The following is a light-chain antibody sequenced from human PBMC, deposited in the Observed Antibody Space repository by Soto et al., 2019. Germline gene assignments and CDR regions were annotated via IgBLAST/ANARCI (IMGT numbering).Light chain of an antibody. CDR2: SAS. J-gene: IGKJ4*01. V-gene: IGKV1-12*01. CDR3: QQAYILPPV. CDR1: QGISSR. Sequence: IEMTQSPSTVSASVGDRITITCRASQGISSRLAWYQQKPGKAPNLLIYSASILQSGVTNRFSGSGSGTYFTLTITSLQPEDFATYYCQQAYILPPVFGGGTKV.